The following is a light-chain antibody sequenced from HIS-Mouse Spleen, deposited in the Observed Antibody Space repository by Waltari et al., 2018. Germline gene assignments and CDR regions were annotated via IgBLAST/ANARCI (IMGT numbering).Light chain of an antibody. CDR1: QSVLYSSNNKNY. CDR2: AAS. Sequence: DIVMTQSPDSLAVSLGERATINCKSSQSVLYSSNNKNYLAWYQQKPGQPPKLLIYAASTLQSGVPSRFSGSGSGTEFTLTISSLQPEDFATYYCQQLNSYPRTFGQGTRLEIK. CDR3: QQLNSYPRT. J-gene: IGKJ5*01. V-gene: IGKV4-1*01.